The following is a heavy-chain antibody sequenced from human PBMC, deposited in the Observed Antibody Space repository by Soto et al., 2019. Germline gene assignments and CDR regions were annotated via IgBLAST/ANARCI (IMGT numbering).Heavy chain of an antibody. J-gene: IGHJ4*02. D-gene: IGHD6-19*01. V-gene: IGHV3-9*01. CDR1: GFTFNDYG. Sequence: HPGGSLRLSCAASGFTFNDYGMHWVRQAPGKGLEWVSGISWNSGSIGYADSVKGRFTISRDNARRSLYLQMNSLRDEDTAFYFCAKESRLGYSSGWYPIDSWGQGALVTVSS. CDR2: ISWNSGSI. CDR3: AKESRLGYSSGWYPIDS.